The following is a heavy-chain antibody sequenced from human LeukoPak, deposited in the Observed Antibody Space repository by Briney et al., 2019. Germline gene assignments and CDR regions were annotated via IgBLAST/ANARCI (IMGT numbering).Heavy chain of an antibody. CDR2: IYYSGST. J-gene: IGHJ3*02. CDR3: AKTRFDAFDI. CDR1: GYSISSSNW. V-gene: IGHV4-28*06. Sequence: PSETLSLTCAVSGYSISSSNWWGWIRQPPGKGLEWIGYIYYSGSTNYNPSLKSRVTMSVDTSKNQFSLNLRSATALDTAVYYCAKTRFDAFDIWGQGTMVTVSS. D-gene: IGHD3-10*01.